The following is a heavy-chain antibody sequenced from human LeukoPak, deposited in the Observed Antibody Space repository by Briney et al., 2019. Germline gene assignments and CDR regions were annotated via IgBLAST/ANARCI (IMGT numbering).Heavy chain of an antibody. CDR3: AKEGAVYGSGSQLDN. V-gene: IGHV3-23*01. CDR2: ISGSGDST. Sequence: GGSLRLSCAASGFTFSTYAVSWVRQAPGKGLEWVSTISGSGDSTLYADSVKGRFTISRDNSKNTLFLQMSSLRAEGTAAYFCAKEGAVYGSGSQLDNWGQGTLVTVSS. D-gene: IGHD3-10*01. CDR1: GFTFSTYA. J-gene: IGHJ4*02.